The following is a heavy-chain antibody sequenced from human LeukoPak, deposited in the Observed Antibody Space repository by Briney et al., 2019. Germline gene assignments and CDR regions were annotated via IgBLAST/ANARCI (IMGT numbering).Heavy chain of an antibody. J-gene: IGHJ4*02. D-gene: IGHD5-24*01. CDR2: IYPGDSDT. Sequence: GESLKISCKGSEYYFTNYWIAWVRQMSGKGLEWMGIIYPGDSDTRYSPSFQGQVTISADKSISTAYLQWSSLKASDTAMYYCARTPNKGGYNSTPFDYWGQGTLVTVSS. CDR3: ARTPNKGGYNSTPFDY. V-gene: IGHV5-51*03. CDR1: EYYFTNYW.